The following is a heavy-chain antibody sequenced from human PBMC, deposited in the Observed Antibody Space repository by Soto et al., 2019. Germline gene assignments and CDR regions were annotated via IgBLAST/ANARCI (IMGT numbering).Heavy chain of an antibody. CDR1: GFTFSSYW. CDR2: IKQDGSEK. Sequence: LRLSCAASGFTFSSYWMSWVRQAPGKGLEWVANIKQDGSEKYYVDSVKGRFTISRDNTKSTLYLQMNSLRTEDSTVYYCAKDFCSSASCYGFYYYFYGMDVWGQGTTVTVSS. J-gene: IGHJ6*02. D-gene: IGHD2-2*01. V-gene: IGHV3-7*01. CDR3: AKDFCSSASCYGFYYYFYGMDV.